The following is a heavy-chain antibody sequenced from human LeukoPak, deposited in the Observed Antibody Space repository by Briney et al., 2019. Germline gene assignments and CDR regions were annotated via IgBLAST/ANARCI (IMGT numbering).Heavy chain of an antibody. CDR1: GFTSSNYA. CDR3: ARDLGCSTSSCRYNWFDP. J-gene: IGHJ5*02. CDR2: ISQSGGRST. V-gene: IGHV3-23*01. Sequence: PGGSLRLSCAASGFTSSNYAMTWVRQAPGEGLEWVAFISQSGGRSTDYADSVRGRFTISRDNSEDTLYLQMNSLRAEDTAVYHCARDLGCSTSSCRYNWFDPWGQGTLVTVSS. D-gene: IGHD2-2*01.